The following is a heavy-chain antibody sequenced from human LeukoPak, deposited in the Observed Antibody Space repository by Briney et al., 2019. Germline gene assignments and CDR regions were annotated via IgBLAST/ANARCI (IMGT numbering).Heavy chain of an antibody. Sequence: SETLSLTCTVSGGSISSYYWSWIRQPPGKGLEWIGYFYYSGSTNYNPSLKSRVTISVDTSKNQFSLKLSSVTAADTAVYYCARISGSYAYVYWGQGTLVTVSS. J-gene: IGHJ4*02. CDR1: GGSISSYY. CDR3: ARISGSYAYVY. CDR2: FYYSGST. D-gene: IGHD1-26*01. V-gene: IGHV4-59*12.